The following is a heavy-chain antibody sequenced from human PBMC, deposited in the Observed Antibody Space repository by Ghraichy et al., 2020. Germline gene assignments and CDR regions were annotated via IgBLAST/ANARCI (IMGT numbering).Heavy chain of an antibody. D-gene: IGHD3-22*01. CDR2: INHSGST. Sequence: SETLSLTCAVYGGSFSGYYWSWIRQAPGKGLEWIGEINHSGSTNYNPSLKSRVTISVDTSQNQFSLKLSSVTAADTAVYLCARRITMKRVFDIWGQGTMVTVSS. CDR1: GGSFSGYY. V-gene: IGHV4-34*01. CDR3: ARRITMKRVFDI. J-gene: IGHJ3*02.